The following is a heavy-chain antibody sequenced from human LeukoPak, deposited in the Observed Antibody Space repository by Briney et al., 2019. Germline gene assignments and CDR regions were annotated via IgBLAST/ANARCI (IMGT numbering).Heavy chain of an antibody. Sequence: GGSLRLSCAASGFTFSSYAMSWVRQAPGKGLEWVSAISGSGGSTYYADSVKGRFTISRDNSKNTLYLQMNSLRAEDTAVYYCAKDLGELLWFGELLYNHDALDIWGQGTMVTVSS. D-gene: IGHD3-10*01. CDR3: AKDLGELLWFGELLYNHDALDI. J-gene: IGHJ3*02. CDR2: ISGSGGST. V-gene: IGHV3-23*01. CDR1: GFTFSSYA.